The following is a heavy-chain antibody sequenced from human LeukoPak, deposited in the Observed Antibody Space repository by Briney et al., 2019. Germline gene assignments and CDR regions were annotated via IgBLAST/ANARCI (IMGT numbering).Heavy chain of an antibody. CDR2: INPNGGAT. J-gene: IGHJ4*02. CDR3: ARVMVAWFGDKAFDY. CDR1: GYTFTSYY. D-gene: IGHD3-10*01. V-gene: IGHV1-46*01. Sequence: ASVKVSCKTSGYTFTSYYIHWVRHAPGQGLECMGIINPNGGATSYTQKFQGRVTMTRDTSTSTVYMDLSSLRSEDTAVYYCARVMVAWFGDKAFDYWGQGTLVTVSS.